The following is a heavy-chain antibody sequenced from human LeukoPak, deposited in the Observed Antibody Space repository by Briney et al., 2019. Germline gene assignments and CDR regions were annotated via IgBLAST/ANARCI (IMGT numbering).Heavy chain of an antibody. CDR2: IRSRSRYI. J-gene: IGHJ6*02. CDR3: ARDAVLTMVRGVILYYYYGMDV. CDR1: GFTFSSYS. D-gene: IGHD3-10*01. V-gene: IGHV3-21*01. Sequence: GGSLRLSCAASGFTFSSYSMNWVREAPGNGLESFSSIRSRSRYIYYVVTVQGRFTISRDNDKNSLYLQMSSLRVEDTAVYYCARDAVLTMVRGVILYYYYGMDVWGQGTTVTVSS.